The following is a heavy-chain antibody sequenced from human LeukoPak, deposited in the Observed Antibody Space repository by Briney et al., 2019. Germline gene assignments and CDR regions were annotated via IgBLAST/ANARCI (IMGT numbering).Heavy chain of an antibody. J-gene: IGHJ4*02. V-gene: IGHV5-51*01. D-gene: IGHD3-10*01. Sequence: GESRKISCKGSGYSFTSYWIGWVRQMPGKGLEWMGIIYPGDSDTRYSPSFQGQVTISADKSISTAYLQWSSLKASDTAMYYCARLVDGSGSYPGYYFDYWGQGTLVTVSS. CDR2: IYPGDSDT. CDR1: GYSFTSYW. CDR3: ARLVDGSGSYPGYYFDY.